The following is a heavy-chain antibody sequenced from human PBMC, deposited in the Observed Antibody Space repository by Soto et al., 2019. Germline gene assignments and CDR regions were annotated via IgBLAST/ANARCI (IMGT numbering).Heavy chain of an antibody. Sequence: PGESLKISCAASGFTFSSYAMSWVRQAPGKGLEWVSAISGSGGSTYYADSVKGRFTISRDNSKNTLYLQMNSLRAEDTAVYYCAKDPLSRYYDSSGSNWFDPWGQGTLVTVSS. D-gene: IGHD3-22*01. CDR2: ISGSGGST. CDR1: GFTFSSYA. CDR3: AKDPLSRYYDSSGSNWFDP. V-gene: IGHV3-23*01. J-gene: IGHJ5*02.